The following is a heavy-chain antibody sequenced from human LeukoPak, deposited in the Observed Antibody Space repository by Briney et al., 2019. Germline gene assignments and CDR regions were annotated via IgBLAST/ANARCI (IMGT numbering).Heavy chain of an antibody. CDR1: GGSFSGYH. CDR3: ARHEWQQLVKFDY. J-gene: IGHJ4*02. D-gene: IGHD6-13*01. CDR2: INHSGST. V-gene: IGHV4-34*01. Sequence: PSETLSLTCAVYGGSFSGYHWSWIRQPPGKGLEWIGEINHSGSTNYNPSLKSRVTISVDTSKNQFSLKLSSVTAADTAVYYCARHEWQQLVKFDYWGQGALVTVSS.